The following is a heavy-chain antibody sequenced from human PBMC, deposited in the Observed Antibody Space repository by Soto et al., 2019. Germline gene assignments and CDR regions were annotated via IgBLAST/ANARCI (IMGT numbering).Heavy chain of an antibody. CDR3: PKGDSAWNAASDT. CDR1: GFTLRTYA. D-gene: IGHD6-19*01. Sequence: GGSLRLSGAASGFTLRTYAMAWVRQAPGKGLDWASGISGSGSTTWYADSVKGRFTISRDNSKDTLYLHMSSLRAEDTAVYYCPKGDSAWNAASDTWGQGTRVTVSS. J-gene: IGHJ3*02. V-gene: IGHV3-23*01. CDR2: ISGSGSTT.